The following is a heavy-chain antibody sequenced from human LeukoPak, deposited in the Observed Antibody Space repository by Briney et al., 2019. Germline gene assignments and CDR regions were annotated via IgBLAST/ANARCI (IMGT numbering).Heavy chain of an antibody. D-gene: IGHD5-12*01. J-gene: IGHJ6*03. V-gene: IGHV4-61*02. CDR1: GGSISSGSYY. Sequence: SETLSLTCTVSGGSISSGSYYWSWIRQPAGKGLEWIGRIYTSGSTNYNPSLKSRATISVDTSKNQFSLKLSSVTAADTAVYYCARMMSGYDYFYYYYYMDVWGKGTTVTVSS. CDR3: ARMMSGYDYFYYYYYMDV. CDR2: IYTSGST.